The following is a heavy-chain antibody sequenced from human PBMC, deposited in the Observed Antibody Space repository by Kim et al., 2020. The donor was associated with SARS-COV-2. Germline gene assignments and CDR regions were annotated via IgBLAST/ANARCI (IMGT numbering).Heavy chain of an antibody. CDR3: ARDRGYSYGPYYYGMDV. J-gene: IGHJ6*02. V-gene: IGHV3-48*01. D-gene: IGHD5-18*01. Sequence: VKGRFTISRDNAKNSLYLQMNSLGAEDTAVYYCARDRGYSYGPYYYGMDVWGQGTTVTVSS.